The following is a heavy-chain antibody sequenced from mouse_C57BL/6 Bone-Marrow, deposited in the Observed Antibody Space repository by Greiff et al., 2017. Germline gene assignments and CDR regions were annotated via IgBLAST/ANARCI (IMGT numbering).Heavy chain of an antibody. D-gene: IGHD1-1*01. Sequence: QVQLQQSGAELVRPGASVKLSCKASGYTFTDYYINWVKQRPGQGLEWIARIYPGSGNTYYNEKFKGKATLTAEKSSSTAYMQLSSLTSEDSAVYFCARDYYSSSCWYFDVWGTGTAVTVSS. J-gene: IGHJ1*03. CDR2: IYPGSGNT. CDR1: GYTFTDYY. CDR3: ARDYYSSSCWYFDV. V-gene: IGHV1-76*01.